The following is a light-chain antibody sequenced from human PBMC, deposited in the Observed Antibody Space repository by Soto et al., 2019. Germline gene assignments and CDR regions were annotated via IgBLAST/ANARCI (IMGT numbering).Light chain of an antibody. CDR1: QSVSSDY. V-gene: IGKV3-20*01. CDR3: QHYGSSLLVT. Sequence: EIVLTQSPGTLSLSPGERGTLSCRASQSVSSDYLAWSQQKPGQAPRLILYGASNRATGIPDRFSGSGSWTDFTLTISRLEPEDFAVYYCQHYGSSLLVTFGGGTKVEIK. CDR2: GAS. J-gene: IGKJ4*01.